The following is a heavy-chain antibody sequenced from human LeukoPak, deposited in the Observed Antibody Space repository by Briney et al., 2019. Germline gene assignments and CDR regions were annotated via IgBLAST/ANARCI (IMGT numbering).Heavy chain of an antibody. CDR2: ISSSSSYI. J-gene: IGHJ4*02. CDR1: GFTFSSYS. Sequence: GGSLRLSCAASGFTFSSYSMNWVSQAPGKGLEWVSSISSSSSYIYYADSVKGRFTISRDNAKNSLYLQMNSLRAEDTAVYYCARGTLTGDHNDYWGQGTLVTVSS. D-gene: IGHD7-27*01. CDR3: ARGTLTGDHNDY. V-gene: IGHV3-21*01.